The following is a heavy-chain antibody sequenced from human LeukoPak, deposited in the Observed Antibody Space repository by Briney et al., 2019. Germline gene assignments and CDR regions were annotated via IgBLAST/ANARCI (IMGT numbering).Heavy chain of an antibody. J-gene: IGHJ6*03. D-gene: IGHD2-2*01. V-gene: IGHV1-69*01. CDR2: IIPIFGTA. CDR1: GGTFSSYA. CDR3: ARGRGSSTSCYGCYYYYMDV. Sequence: SVKVSCKASGGTFSSYAISWARQAPGQGLEWMGGIIPIFGTANYAQKFQGRVTITADESTSTAYMELSSLRSEDTAVYYCARGRGSSTSCYGCYYYYMDVWGKGTTVTVSS.